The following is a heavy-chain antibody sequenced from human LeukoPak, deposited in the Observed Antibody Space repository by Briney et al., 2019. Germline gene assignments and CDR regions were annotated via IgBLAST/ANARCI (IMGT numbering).Heavy chain of an antibody. V-gene: IGHV3-74*03. J-gene: IGHJ6*02. CDR2: ITIDGSST. Sequence: AGGSLRLSCVASGVTSRNSWMHWVRQAPGKGLVWVSRITIDGSSTTYADFVKGRFTISRDSAKNTLCLQMNSLRVEDTAVYYCTRDRFYAMDAWGQGTTVTV. CDR1: GVTSRNSW. CDR3: TRDRFYAMDA.